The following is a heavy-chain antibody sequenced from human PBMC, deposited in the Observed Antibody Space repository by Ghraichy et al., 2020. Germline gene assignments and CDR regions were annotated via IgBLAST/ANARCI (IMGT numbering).Heavy chain of an antibody. D-gene: IGHD1-26*01. CDR2: TYYRSKWYN. CDR3: ARIVGGMVDY. V-gene: IGHV6-1*01. CDR1: GDSVSSNSGA. J-gene: IGHJ4*02. Sequence: SQTLSLTCAISGDSVSSNSGAWNWIRQSPSRGLEWLGRTYYRSKWYNDCAVSVKGRITISPDTSKNQFSLQLNSVTPEDTAVYYCARIVGGMVDYWGQGTLVTVSS.